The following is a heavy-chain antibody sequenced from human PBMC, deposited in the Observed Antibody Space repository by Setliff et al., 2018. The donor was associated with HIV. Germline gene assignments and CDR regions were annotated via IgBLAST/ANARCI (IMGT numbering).Heavy chain of an antibody. D-gene: IGHD3-10*01. V-gene: IGHV1-2*02. CDR1: GYTFTGYY. CDR2: INPNSGGT. J-gene: IGHJ3*02. CDR3: ARGGTMVRGGRGAVDI. Sequence: GASVKVSCKASGYTFTGYYMHWVRQAPGQGLEWMGWINPNSGGTNYAQKFQGRVTMTRDTSTSTVYMELSSLRSEDTAVYYCARGGTMVRGGRGAVDIWGQGTMVTV.